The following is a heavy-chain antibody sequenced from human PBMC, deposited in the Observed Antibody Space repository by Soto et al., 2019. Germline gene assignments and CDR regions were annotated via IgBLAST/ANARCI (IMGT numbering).Heavy chain of an antibody. V-gene: IGHV3-30*18. Sequence: QVQLVESGGGVVQPGRSLRLSCAASGFTFSSYGMHWVRQAPGKGLEWVAVISYDGSNKYYADSVKGRFTISRDNSKNTLYLQMNSLRAEDTAVYYCAKPLHWNSHPYFDYWGQGTLVTVSS. D-gene: IGHD1-7*01. CDR3: AKPLHWNSHPYFDY. CDR2: ISYDGSNK. CDR1: GFTFSSYG. J-gene: IGHJ4*02.